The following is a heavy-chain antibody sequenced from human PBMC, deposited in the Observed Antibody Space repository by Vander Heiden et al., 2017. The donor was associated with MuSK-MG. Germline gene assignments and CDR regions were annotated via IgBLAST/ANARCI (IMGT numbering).Heavy chain of an antibody. CDR1: GFTFSFYA. D-gene: IGHD3-22*01. J-gene: IGHJ4*02. V-gene: IGHV3-23*01. Sequence: EVQLLESGGGLVQPGGSLRLSCAASGFTFSFYAMSWVRQAPGKGLECVSLISGSGTNTYDADSVKGRFNISRDNSKNTLYLQMNSLRVEDTAIYYCAKGDHDSSGYFPPSCDYWGQGTLVTVSS. CDR2: ISGSGTNT. CDR3: AKGDHDSSGYFPPSCDY.